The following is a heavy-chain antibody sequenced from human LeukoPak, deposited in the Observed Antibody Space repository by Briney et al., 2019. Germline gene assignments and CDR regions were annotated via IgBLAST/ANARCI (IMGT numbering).Heavy chain of an antibody. Sequence: GASVKVSCKASGYTFTSYDINWVRQATGQGLEWMGWMNPNSGNTGYAQKFQGRVTMTRNTSISTAYMELSSLRSEDTAVYYCARVLGQYYCSDGSCYNHSSYYYYYYMDVWGKGATVTISS. CDR1: GYTFTSYD. D-gene: IGHD2-15*01. J-gene: IGHJ6*03. CDR2: MNPNSGNT. V-gene: IGHV1-8*01. CDR3: ARVLGQYYCSDGSCYNHSSYYYYYYMDV.